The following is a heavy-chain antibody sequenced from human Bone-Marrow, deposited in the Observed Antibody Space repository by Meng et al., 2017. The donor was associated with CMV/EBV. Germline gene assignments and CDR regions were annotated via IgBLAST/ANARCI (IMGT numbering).Heavy chain of an antibody. CDR2: ISSSSSTI. D-gene: IGHD3-3*01. J-gene: IGHJ6*01. CDR1: GFTFSSYS. Sequence: GESLKISCAASGFTFSSYSMNWVRQAPGKGLEWVSYISSSSSTIYYADSLKGRFSISRDNAKNSLYLQVDSLRAEDTAVYYCARDFWVPGDHYGMAVWGPGPTVTVSS. CDR3: ARDFWVPGDHYGMAV. V-gene: IGHV3-48*04.